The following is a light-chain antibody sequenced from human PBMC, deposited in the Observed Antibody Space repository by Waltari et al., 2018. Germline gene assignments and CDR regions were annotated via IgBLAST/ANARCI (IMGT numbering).Light chain of an antibody. CDR2: DKD. Sequence: QSVLTQPPSVSAAPGQRVTISCSGSTSNIGNNYVSWYQQLPGTAPKLLIYDKDRRPSGLPDRFAGSKSGTSATLGITGLQTGDEADYYCGTWDTSLSVVYVFGTGTQVTVL. CDR3: GTWDTSLSVVYV. J-gene: IGLJ1*01. CDR1: TSNIGNNY. V-gene: IGLV1-51*01.